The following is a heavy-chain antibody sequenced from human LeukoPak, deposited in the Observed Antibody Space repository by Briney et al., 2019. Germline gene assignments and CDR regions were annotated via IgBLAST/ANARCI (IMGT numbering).Heavy chain of an antibody. CDR3: ARVVGIAAAAEYYFDY. D-gene: IGHD6-13*01. J-gene: IGHJ4*02. Sequence: SQTLSLTCTVSGGSISSGGYYWSWIRQHPGKGLEWIGYIHYSGSTYYNPSLKSRVTISVDTSKNQFSLKLSSVTAADTAVYYCARVVGIAAAAEYYFDYWGQGTLVTVSS. CDR1: GGSISSGGYY. CDR2: IHYSGST. V-gene: IGHV4-31*03.